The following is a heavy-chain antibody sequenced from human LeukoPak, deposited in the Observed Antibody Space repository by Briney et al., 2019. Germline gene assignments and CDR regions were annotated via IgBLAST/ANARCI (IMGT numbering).Heavy chain of an antibody. J-gene: IGHJ6*03. CDR1: GGSFSGYY. V-gene: IGHV4-34*01. Sequence: SETLSLTCAVYGGSFSGYYWSWIRQPPGKGLEWIGEINHSGSTNYNPSLKSRVTISIDTPKSQFSLKLSSVAAADTAVYYCARGRQPSTLKNYFYYYMDVWGKGTTVTVSS. CDR2: INHSGST. CDR3: ARGRQPSTLKNYFYYYMDV. D-gene: IGHD6-13*01.